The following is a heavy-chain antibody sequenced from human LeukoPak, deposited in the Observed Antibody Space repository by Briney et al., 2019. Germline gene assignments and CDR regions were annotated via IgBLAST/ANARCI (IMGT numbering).Heavy chain of an antibody. CDR2: IYTSGST. Sequence: SETLSLTCTVSGGSISSGSYYWSWIRQPAGKGLEWIGRIYTSGSTNYNPSLKSRVTISVDTSKNQFSLKLSSVTAADTAVYYCARGPSVTGWGYYYYMDVWGKGTTVTVSS. CDR3: ARGPSVTGWGYYYYMDV. V-gene: IGHV4-61*02. J-gene: IGHJ6*03. CDR1: GGSISSGSYY. D-gene: IGHD2-21*02.